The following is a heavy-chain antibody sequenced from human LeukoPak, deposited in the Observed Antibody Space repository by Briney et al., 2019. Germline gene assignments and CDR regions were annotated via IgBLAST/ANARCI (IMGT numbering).Heavy chain of an antibody. D-gene: IGHD3-22*01. V-gene: IGHV4-4*09. CDR3: ARAVVITQGYYYYYDMDV. CDR1: GGSISSYY. Sequence: SETLSLTCTVSGGSISSYYWSWIRQPPGKGLEWIGYIYTSGSTNYNPSLKSRVTISVDTSKNQFSLKLSSVTAADTAVYYCARAVVITQGYYYYYDMDVWGKGTTVTVSS. J-gene: IGHJ6*03. CDR2: IYTSGST.